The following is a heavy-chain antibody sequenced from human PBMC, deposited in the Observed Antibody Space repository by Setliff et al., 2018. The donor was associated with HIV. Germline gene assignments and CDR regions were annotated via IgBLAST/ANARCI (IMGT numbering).Heavy chain of an antibody. CDR1: GGSISSSTYY. V-gene: IGHV4-31*01. J-gene: IGHJ5*02. CDR2: MSYTGIN. Sequence: CTVSGGSISSSTYYWNWFRQSPGKGLEWIGYMSYTGINNYNPSLKSLVTISLDTSKNQFSLKLTSVTAADTAVYYCARAPYVSGSFGWFDPWGQGTLVTVSS. CDR3: ARAPYVSGSFGWFDP. D-gene: IGHD3-10*01.